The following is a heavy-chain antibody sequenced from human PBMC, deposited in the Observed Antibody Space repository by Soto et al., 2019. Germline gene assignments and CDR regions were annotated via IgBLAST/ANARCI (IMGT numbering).Heavy chain of an antibody. CDR2: INAGNGNT. D-gene: IGHD6-13*01. CDR3: ARDSVSAAADWFRWFDP. V-gene: IGHV1-3*01. J-gene: IGHJ5*02. Sequence: ALVKVSCKASGYTFTSYAMHWVRQAPGQRLEWMGWINAGNGNTKYSQKFQGRVTITRDTSASTAYMELSSLRSEDTAVYYCARDSVSAAADWFRWFDPWGQGTLVTVSS. CDR1: GYTFTSYA.